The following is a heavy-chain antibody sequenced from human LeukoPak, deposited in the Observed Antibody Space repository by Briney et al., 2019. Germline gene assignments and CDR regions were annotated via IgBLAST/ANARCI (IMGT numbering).Heavy chain of an antibody. CDR1: GFTFSAFY. Sequence: GGSLRLSCAASGFTFSAFYMNWVRQAPGKGLEWVSYISSSGSTVYYADSVKGRFTISRANAKNSLELQMNSLRAKDTALFFSARGALEWLYGSWFYPWGQGTLVTVSS. J-gene: IGHJ5*02. CDR2: ISSSGSTV. D-gene: IGHD3-3*01. CDR3: ARGALEWLYGSWFYP. V-gene: IGHV3-11*04.